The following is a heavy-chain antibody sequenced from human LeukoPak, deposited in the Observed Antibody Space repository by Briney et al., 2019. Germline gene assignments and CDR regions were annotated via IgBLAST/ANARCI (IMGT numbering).Heavy chain of an antibody. J-gene: IGHJ4*02. V-gene: IGHV1-69*05. CDR3: ARARAACGGDCYSLFGFDY. Sequence: SVKVSCKASGGTFSSYAISWVRQAPGQGLEWMGGIIPIFGTANYAQKFQGRVTITTDESTSTAYMELSSLRSEDTAVYYCARARAACGGDCYSLFGFDYWGQGTLVTVSS. CDR1: GGTFSSYA. D-gene: IGHD2-21*02. CDR2: IIPIFGTA.